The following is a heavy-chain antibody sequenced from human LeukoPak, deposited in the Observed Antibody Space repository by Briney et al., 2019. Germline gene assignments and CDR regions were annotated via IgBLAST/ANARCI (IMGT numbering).Heavy chain of an antibody. CDR1: GFTFGSYW. Sequence: SGGSLRLSCAASGFTFGSYWMSWVRQAPGKGLEWVANIKQDGSEKYYVDSVKGRFTISRDNAENSLYLQMNSLRAEDTAVYYCAKAQGGRYGSGSYFARDDAFDIWGQGTMVTVSS. CDR2: IKQDGSEK. J-gene: IGHJ3*02. D-gene: IGHD3-10*01. CDR3: AKAQGGRYGSGSYFARDDAFDI. V-gene: IGHV3-7*01.